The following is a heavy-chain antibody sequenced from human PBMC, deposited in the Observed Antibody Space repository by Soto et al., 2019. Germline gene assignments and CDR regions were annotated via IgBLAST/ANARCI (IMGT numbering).Heavy chain of an antibody. J-gene: IGHJ4*02. CDR2: IYYSGST. V-gene: IGHV4-30-4*01. CDR3: ARAPLCSGGSCYVFDY. D-gene: IGHD2-15*01. CDR1: GGSISSGDYY. Sequence: PSETLSLTCTVSGGSISSGDYYWSWIRQPPGKGLEWIGYIYYSGSTYYNPSLKSRVTISVDTSKNQFSLKLSSVTAADTAVYYCARAPLCSGGSCYVFDYWGQGTLVTVS.